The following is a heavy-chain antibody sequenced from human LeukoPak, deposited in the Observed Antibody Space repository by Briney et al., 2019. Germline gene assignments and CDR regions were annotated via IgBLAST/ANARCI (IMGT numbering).Heavy chain of an antibody. Sequence: GGSLRPSCAASGFTSSSYWMSWVRQAQGKGLEWVANIKQDGSEKYYVDSVKGRFTISRDNSKNTLYLQMNSLRAEDTAVYYCARAMPHDNWFDPWGQGSLVTVSS. J-gene: IGHJ5*02. CDR1: GFTSSSYW. CDR3: ARAMPHDNWFDP. D-gene: IGHD2-2*01. V-gene: IGHV3-7*01. CDR2: IKQDGSEK.